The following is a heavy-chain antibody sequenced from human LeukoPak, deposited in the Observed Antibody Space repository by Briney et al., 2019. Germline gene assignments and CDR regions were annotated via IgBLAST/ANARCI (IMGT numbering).Heavy chain of an antibody. Sequence: SVNVSFKASGGTFINYGMSGVGQAPGKGGEGMGGIIPIFGAANYAQKFQGRVTITADESTSTAYMELSSLRSEDTAVYYCARGSDTRPQYYYYYYGMDVWGKGTPVTVSS. J-gene: IGHJ6*04. CDR3: ARGSDTRPQYYYYYYGMDV. CDR2: IIPIFGAA. CDR1: GGTFINYG. V-gene: IGHV1-69*13. D-gene: IGHD5-18*01.